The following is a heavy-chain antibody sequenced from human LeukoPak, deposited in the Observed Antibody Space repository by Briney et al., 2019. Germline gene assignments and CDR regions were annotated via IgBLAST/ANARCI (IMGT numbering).Heavy chain of an antibody. CDR2: ISWNSGSI. Sequence: GGSLRLSCAASGFTFDDYAMHWVRQPPGKGLEWVSGISWNSGSIGYADSVKGRFTISRDNARNSLYVQMNSLRAEDTALYYCAKDATYSSGWTDYWGQGTLVTVSS. V-gene: IGHV3-9*01. CDR3: AKDATYSSGWTDY. D-gene: IGHD6-19*01. J-gene: IGHJ4*02. CDR1: GFTFDDYA.